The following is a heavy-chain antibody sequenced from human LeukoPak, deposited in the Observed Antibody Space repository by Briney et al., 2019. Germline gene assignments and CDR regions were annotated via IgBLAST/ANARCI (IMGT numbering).Heavy chain of an antibody. V-gene: IGHV1-69*13. D-gene: IGHD1-26*01. CDR1: GGTLSRYA. CDR3: AREGVGATKRGAFDY. Sequence: ASVKVSCKTSGGTLSRYAISWVRQAPGQGLEWMGEIIPIFGTANYAQRFQGRVTITADESTSTAYMELSSLRFEDTAVYYCAREGVGATKRGAFDYWGQGTLVTVSS. J-gene: IGHJ4*02. CDR2: IIPIFGTA.